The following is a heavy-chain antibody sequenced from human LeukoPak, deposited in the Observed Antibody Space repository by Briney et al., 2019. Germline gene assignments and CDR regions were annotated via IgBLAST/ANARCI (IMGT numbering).Heavy chain of an antibody. J-gene: IGHJ4*02. CDR1: GFTFSDYY. D-gene: IGHD3-10*01. CDR3: ARTTMVFDY. CDR2: ISSGSTI. Sequence: PGGSLRLSCAASGFTFSDYYMSWIRQAPGKGLEWVSYISSGSTIYYADSVKGRFTISRDNAKNSLYLQMNSLRAEDTAVYYCARTTMVFDYWGQGTLVTVSS. V-gene: IGHV3-11*01.